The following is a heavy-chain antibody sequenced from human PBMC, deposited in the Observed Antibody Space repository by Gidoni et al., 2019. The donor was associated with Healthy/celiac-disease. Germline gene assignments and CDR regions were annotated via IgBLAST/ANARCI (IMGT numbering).Heavy chain of an antibody. Sequence: HVTLKESGSVLVKPIETLMLTCTVLGFSLSNARMAVSWIRQPPGKALGSLAHIFSNDEKSYSTTRKSRLTNAKDTSKSQVVLTMTNMDPMDTATYYWAGMYCTNGVCYKAYYYMDVWGKGTTVTVSS. V-gene: IGHV2-26*01. CDR2: IFSNDEK. CDR3: AGMYCTNGVCYKAYYYMDV. J-gene: IGHJ6*03. CDR1: GFSLSNARMA. D-gene: IGHD2-8*01.